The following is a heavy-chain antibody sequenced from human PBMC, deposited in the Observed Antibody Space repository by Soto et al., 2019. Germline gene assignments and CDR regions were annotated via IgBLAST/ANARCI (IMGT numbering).Heavy chain of an antibody. D-gene: IGHD1-26*01. J-gene: IGHJ3*02. CDR3: ATDSDYSLIYSAFDI. Sequence: ASVKVSCKVSGYTLTELSMHWVRQAPGKGLEWMGGFDPEDGETIYAQKFQGRVTMTEDTSTDTAYMELSSLRSEDTAVYYCATDSDYSLIYSAFDIWGLWTMVTVSS. CDR1: GYTLTELS. CDR2: FDPEDGET. V-gene: IGHV1-24*01.